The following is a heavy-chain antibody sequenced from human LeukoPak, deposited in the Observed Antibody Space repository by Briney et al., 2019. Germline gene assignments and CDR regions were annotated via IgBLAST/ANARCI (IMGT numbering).Heavy chain of an antibody. V-gene: IGHV3-23*01. CDR3: AKGDTGMVRRYYFDY. J-gene: IGHJ4*02. CDR1: GFTFSNYA. CDR2: ISGSGGST. D-gene: IGHD5-18*01. Sequence: GGSLRLSCAASGFTFSNYAMSWVRQAPGKGLECVPVISGSGGSTYYADSVKGQFTIFRDNSKNTVYLQMNSLGADDTAVYYCAKGDTGMVRRYYFDYWGQGTLVTVSS.